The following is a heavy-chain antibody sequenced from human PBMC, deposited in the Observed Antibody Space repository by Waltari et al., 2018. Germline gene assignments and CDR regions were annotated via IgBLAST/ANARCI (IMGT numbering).Heavy chain of an antibody. J-gene: IGHJ4*02. CDR2: IRSKPYGETT. D-gene: IGHD6-19*01. Sequence: EGQLVESGGGLVQPGRSLRLSCKVSGFTFSDYDLSWVRQAPGSGREWVAFIRSKPYGETTEYAASVRGRFTISRDDSENFAYLEMNSLKSEDKALYYCTSGRWLANFDDWGQGALVTVSS. V-gene: IGHV3-49*04. CDR3: TSGRWLANFDD. CDR1: GFTFSDYD.